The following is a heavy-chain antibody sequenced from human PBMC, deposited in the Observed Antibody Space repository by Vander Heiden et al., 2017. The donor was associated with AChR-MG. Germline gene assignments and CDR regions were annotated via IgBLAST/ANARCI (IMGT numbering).Heavy chain of an antibody. Sequence: GRLVQSGAEVKKPGASVKISCKASGNTLTSDYIHWVRQAPGQGLGWMGVISPNGGITRYAQKFQGRVTMTDDTSTSTGYVELSSLRSEDTAVYYCARDLAYYGMDVWGQGTTVTVSS. CDR2: ISPNGGIT. V-gene: IGHV1-46*03. J-gene: IGHJ6*02. CDR3: ARDLAYYGMDV. CDR1: GNTLTSDY.